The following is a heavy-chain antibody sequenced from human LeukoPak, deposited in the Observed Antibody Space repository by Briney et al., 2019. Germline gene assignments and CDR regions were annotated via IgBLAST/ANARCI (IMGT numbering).Heavy chain of an antibody. CDR2: ISYDGSSK. J-gene: IGHJ4*02. CDR3: ARDPSFITMVRGVSFDY. D-gene: IGHD3-10*01. Sequence: GGSLRLSCAASGFTFSSYAMHWVRQAPGKGLEWVAVISYDGSSKYYADSVKGRFTISRDNSKNTLYLQMNSLRAEDTAVYYCARDPSFITMVRGVSFDYWGQGTLVTVSS. V-gene: IGHV3-30-3*01. CDR1: GFTFSSYA.